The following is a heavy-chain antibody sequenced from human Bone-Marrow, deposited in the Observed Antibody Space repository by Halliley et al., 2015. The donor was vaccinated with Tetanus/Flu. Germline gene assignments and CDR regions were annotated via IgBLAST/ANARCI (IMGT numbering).Heavy chain of an antibody. J-gene: IGHJ6*02. V-gene: IGHV3-48*03. CDR3: AREPDWMPRGYTMDV. CDR2: ISSSGGTI. Sequence: SYISSSGGTIYYADMVKGRFIISRDNAKNSLYLQMNSLRVEDTAVYFCAREPDWMPRGYTMDVWGQGTTVTVSS. D-gene: IGHD6-25*01.